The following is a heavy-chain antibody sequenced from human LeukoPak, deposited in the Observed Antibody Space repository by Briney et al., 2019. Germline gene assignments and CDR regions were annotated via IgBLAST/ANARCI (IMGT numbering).Heavy chain of an antibody. D-gene: IGHD3-10*01. CDR3: ARGPHYGSGSPDYYYYYMDV. Sequence: ASVKVSCKASGYTFTSYDINWVRQATGQGLEWMGWMNPNSGNTGYAQKFQGRVTMIRNTSISTAYMELSSLRSEDTAVYYCARGPHYGSGSPDYYYYYMDVWGKGTTVTVSS. CDR1: GYTFTSYD. J-gene: IGHJ6*03. V-gene: IGHV1-8*01. CDR2: MNPNSGNT.